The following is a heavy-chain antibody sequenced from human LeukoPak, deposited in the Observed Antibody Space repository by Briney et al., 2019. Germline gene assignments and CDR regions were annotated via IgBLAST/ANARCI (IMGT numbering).Heavy chain of an antibody. CDR1: GGSISSYY. CDR3: ARDSRDGYNQFDY. Sequence: SETLSLTCTVSGGSISSYYWSWIRQPPVKGLEWIGYIYYSGSTDYNPALKSRVTISVDTSKNQFSLKLSSVTAADTAVYYCARDSRDGYNQFDYWGQGTLVTVSS. CDR2: IYYSGST. D-gene: IGHD5-24*01. J-gene: IGHJ4*02. V-gene: IGHV4-59*01.